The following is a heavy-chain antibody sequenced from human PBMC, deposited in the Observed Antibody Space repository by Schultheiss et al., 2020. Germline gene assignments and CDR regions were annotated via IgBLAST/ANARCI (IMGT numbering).Heavy chain of an antibody. Sequence: SETLSLTCTVSGGSISSGGYYWSWIRQHPGKGLEWIGYIYYSGSTYYNPSLKSRVTISVDTSKNQFSLKLSSVTAADTAVYYCARCWPGELRFLECSWFDPWGQGTLVTVSS. J-gene: IGHJ5*02. CDR2: IYYSGST. CDR1: GGSISSGGYY. CDR3: ARCWPGELRFLECSWFDP. V-gene: IGHV4-31*03. D-gene: IGHD3-3*01.